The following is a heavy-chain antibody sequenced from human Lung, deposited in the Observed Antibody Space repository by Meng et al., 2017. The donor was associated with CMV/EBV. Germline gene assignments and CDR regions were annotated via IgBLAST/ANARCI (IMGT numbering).Heavy chain of an antibody. J-gene: IGHJ1*01. CDR2: IPHRGSS. D-gene: IGHD3-10*01. CDR3: LRRSGGSV. Sequence: QLQWRESGPDLVKPSETLSLTCAVSGDSITNHSWWAWVRQPPGKGLEWIGEIPHRGSSAYNPSLKSRVSMSIDKSKNQFSLKLTSVTAADTAVYHCLRRSGGSVWGQGTLVTVSS. V-gene: IGHV4-4*02. CDR1: GDSITNHSW.